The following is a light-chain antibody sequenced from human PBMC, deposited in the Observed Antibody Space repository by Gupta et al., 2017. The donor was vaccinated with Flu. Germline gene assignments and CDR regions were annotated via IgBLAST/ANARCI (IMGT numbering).Light chain of an antibody. CDR2: HVS. V-gene: IGLV2-11*03. Sequence: VTISCTGTNSDVGTYNYVSWFQQHPSKAPKFMIYHVSQRPSGVPDRFSGPKSGNTASLTISGLEAEDEAHYYCCSYAGSYTWVFGGGTMLTVL. CDR1: NSDVGTYNY. J-gene: IGLJ3*02. CDR3: CSYAGSYTWV.